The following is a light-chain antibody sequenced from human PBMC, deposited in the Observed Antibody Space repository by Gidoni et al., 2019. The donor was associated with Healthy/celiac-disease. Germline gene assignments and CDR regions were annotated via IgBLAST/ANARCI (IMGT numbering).Light chain of an antibody. Sequence: EIVLTQSPGTLSLSPGERATLSCRASQTLSSHSVAWYQQKPGQAPRLVIYGASSRATGIPDRFSGSGSVTDFTLIITRLEPEDFALYYCQQYGGSPLTFGGXTKIE. V-gene: IGKV3-20*01. CDR1: QTLSSHS. CDR3: QQYGGSPLT. CDR2: GAS. J-gene: IGKJ4*01.